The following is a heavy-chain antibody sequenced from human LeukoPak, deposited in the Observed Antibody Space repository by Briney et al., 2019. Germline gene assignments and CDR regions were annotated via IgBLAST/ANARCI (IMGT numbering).Heavy chain of an antibody. Sequence: QPGGSLRLSCAASGFTFSSYGMHWVRQAPGKGLEWVAFIRYDGSNDYYADSVKGRFTISRDNSKNTLYLQMNSLRAEDTAVYYCANAIIAAAGTWGAFDIWGQGTMVTVSS. V-gene: IGHV3-30*02. CDR3: ANAIIAAAGTWGAFDI. J-gene: IGHJ3*02. CDR2: IRYDGSND. CDR1: GFTFSSYG. D-gene: IGHD6-13*01.